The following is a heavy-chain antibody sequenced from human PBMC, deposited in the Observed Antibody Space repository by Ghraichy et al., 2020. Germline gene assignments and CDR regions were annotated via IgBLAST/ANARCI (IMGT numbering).Heavy chain of an antibody. V-gene: IGHV3-30*02. D-gene: IGHD4-17*01. CDR3: AKDPGETVHGYYMDV. CDR2: VYYNGGNQ. Sequence: GGSLRLSCATSGFTFSDHGMHWVRQAPGKGLEWVAFVYYNGGNQHYSDSVKGRFTISRDNTKSTLFLQMNSLRPEDTAVYYCAKDPGETVHGYYMDVWGKGTAVSVTS. CDR1: GFTFSDHG. J-gene: IGHJ6*03.